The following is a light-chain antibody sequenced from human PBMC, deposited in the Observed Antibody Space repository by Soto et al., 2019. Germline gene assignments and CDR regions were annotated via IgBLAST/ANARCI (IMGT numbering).Light chain of an antibody. CDR1: STDVGSHDL. CDR2: EGS. Sequence: QSVLAQPASVSGSPGQSITISCTGISTDVGSHDLVSWYKHPPGKAPKLIIYEGSKRPSGVSNRFSGSKSGNTASLTSSWLQADDEADYYCCSYAGSSALLFGGGTQLTVL. V-gene: IGLV2-23*01. CDR3: CSYAGSSALL. J-gene: IGLJ2*01.